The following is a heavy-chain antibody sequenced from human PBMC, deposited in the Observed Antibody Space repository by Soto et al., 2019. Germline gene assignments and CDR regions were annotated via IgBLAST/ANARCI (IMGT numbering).Heavy chain of an antibody. D-gene: IGHD3-22*01. CDR1: GFTLSSYA. Sequence: QVQLVESGGGVVQPGRSLRLSCEASGFTLSSYAMHWVRQAPGKGLEWVAVISNDGSNEYYADSVKGRFTMSREISKNTLYLQMNSRRDEDTAVYYWARELDRGSGYYYKPVCSRGVDVWGEGTTVTVSS. V-gene: IGHV3-30-3*01. CDR3: ARELDRGSGYYYKPVCSRGVDV. J-gene: IGHJ6*04. CDR2: ISNDGSNE.